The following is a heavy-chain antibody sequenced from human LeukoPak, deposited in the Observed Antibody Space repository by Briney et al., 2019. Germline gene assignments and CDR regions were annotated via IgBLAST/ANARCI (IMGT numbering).Heavy chain of an antibody. Sequence: SETLSLTCAVYGGSFSGYYWSWIRQPPGKGLEWIGEINRSGSTNYNPSLKSRVTISVDTSKNQFSLKLSSVTAADTAVYYCARGPSKADSSGFDYWGQGTLVTVSS. CDR2: INRSGST. CDR3: ARGPSKADSSGFDY. J-gene: IGHJ4*02. CDR1: GGSFSGYY. V-gene: IGHV4-34*01. D-gene: IGHD3-22*01.